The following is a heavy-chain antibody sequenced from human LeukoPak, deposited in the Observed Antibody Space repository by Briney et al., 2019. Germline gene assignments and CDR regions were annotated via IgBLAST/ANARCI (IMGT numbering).Heavy chain of an antibody. CDR3: ARGRDYYDSYNYNF. CDR1: GFTFSNYY. V-gene: IGHV3-11*05. J-gene: IGHJ4*02. D-gene: IGHD3-22*01. Sequence: PGGSLRLSCAASGFTFSNYYMAWIRQAPGEGLEWVSYISSGSSYINYVDSVKGRFAISRDNAKNSVHLQMDSLRAEDTAVYYCARGRDYYDSYNYNFWGQGTLVTVSS. CDR2: ISSGSSYI.